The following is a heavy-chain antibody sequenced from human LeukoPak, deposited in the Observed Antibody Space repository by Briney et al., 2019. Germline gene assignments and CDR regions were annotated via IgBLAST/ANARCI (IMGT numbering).Heavy chain of an antibody. CDR1: GFTFSDYS. CDR3: ARGGLLYGRPFDY. Sequence: GGSLRLSCVASGFTFSDYSMDWVRQAPGKGLEWVSYISGSGSTIYYADSVRGRFTISRDNAKSSLYLQMNSLRDEDTAVYFCARGGLLYGRPFDYWGQGTLVTVSS. CDR2: ISGSGSTI. D-gene: IGHD3-3*01. V-gene: IGHV3-48*02. J-gene: IGHJ4*02.